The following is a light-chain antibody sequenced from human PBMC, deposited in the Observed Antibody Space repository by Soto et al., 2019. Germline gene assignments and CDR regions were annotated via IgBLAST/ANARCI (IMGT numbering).Light chain of an antibody. CDR1: QSVSSY. CDR3: QQRSNWPPWIT. V-gene: IGKV3-11*01. Sequence: EIVLTQSPATLSLSPGERATPYCRASQSVSSYLAWYQQKPGQAPRLLIYDASNRATGIPARFSGRGSGTDFTLTISSLEPEDFAVYYCQQRSNWPPWITFGQGTRLE. CDR2: DAS. J-gene: IGKJ5*01.